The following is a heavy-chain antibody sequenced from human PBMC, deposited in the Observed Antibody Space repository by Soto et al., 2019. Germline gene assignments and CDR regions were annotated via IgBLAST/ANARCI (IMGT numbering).Heavy chain of an antibody. CDR2: IWYDGSNK. D-gene: IGHD4-17*01. V-gene: IGHV3-33*01. Sequence: GGSLRLSCAASGFTFSSYSMHWVRQAPGKGLEWVAVIWYDGSNKYYADSVKGRFTISRDNSKNTLYLQMNSLRAEDTAVYYCARALGRVTKVGRIPGDYYYGMDVWGQGTTVTVSS. CDR1: GFTFSSYS. CDR3: ARALGRVTKVGRIPGDYYYGMDV. J-gene: IGHJ6*02.